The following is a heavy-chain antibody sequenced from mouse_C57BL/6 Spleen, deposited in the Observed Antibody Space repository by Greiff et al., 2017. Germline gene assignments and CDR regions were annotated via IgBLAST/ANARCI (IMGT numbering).Heavy chain of an antibody. D-gene: IGHD2-3*01. Sequence: QVQLKQPGAELVMPGASVKLSCKASGYTFTSYWMHWVKQRPGQGLEWIGEIDPSDSYPNYNQKFKGKSTLTVVQSSSTAYLQLSSLTSEYSAVYYCARVGLLPSMDYWGHGTSVTFSS. CDR2: IDPSDSYP. J-gene: IGHJ4*01. V-gene: IGHV1-69*01. CDR3: ARVGLLPSMDY. CDR1: GYTFTSYW.